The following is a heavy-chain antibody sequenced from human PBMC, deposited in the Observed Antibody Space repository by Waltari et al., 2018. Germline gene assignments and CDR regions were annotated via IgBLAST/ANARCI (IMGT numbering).Heavy chain of an antibody. V-gene: IGHV3-30-3*01. Sequence: QVQLVESGGGVVQPGRSLRLSCAASGFTFSSYAMHWVRQAPGKGLEGVAVRSYDGSNKYYADSVKGRFTISRDNSKNTLYLQMNSLRAEDTAVYYCAREELSAFDIWGQGTMVTVSS. J-gene: IGHJ3*02. CDR1: GFTFSSYA. D-gene: IGHD1-26*01. CDR2: RSYDGSNK. CDR3: AREELSAFDI.